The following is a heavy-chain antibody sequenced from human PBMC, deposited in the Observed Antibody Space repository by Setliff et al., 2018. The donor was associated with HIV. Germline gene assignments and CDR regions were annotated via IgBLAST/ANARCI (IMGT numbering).Heavy chain of an antibody. CDR2: ISGSGGST. CDR1: GFTFSSYA. CDR3: AKDSTSSFGANWFDP. D-gene: IGHD3-10*01. Sequence: GSLRLSCAASGFTFSSYAMSWVRQAPGKGLEWVSAISGSGGSTYYADSVKGRFTISRDNSKNTLYLQMNSLRAEDTAVYYCAKDSTSSFGANWFDPWGQGTLVTVSS. J-gene: IGHJ5*02. V-gene: IGHV3-23*01.